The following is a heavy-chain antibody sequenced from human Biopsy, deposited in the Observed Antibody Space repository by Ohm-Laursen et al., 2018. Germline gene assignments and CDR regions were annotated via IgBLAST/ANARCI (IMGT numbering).Heavy chain of an antibody. CDR2: IYPGDSDT. J-gene: IGHJ4*02. V-gene: IGHV5-51*01. CDR1: GYIFTTYW. Sequence: RESLKISCKGSGYIFTTYWIAWVRQMPGKGLELMGVIYPGDSDTTYSPSFQGQVTISADKSTAYLQWSSLKASDTAMYYCARDALGGGSYRFFYWGQGSLVTVSS. CDR3: ARDALGGGSYRFFY. D-gene: IGHD1-26*01.